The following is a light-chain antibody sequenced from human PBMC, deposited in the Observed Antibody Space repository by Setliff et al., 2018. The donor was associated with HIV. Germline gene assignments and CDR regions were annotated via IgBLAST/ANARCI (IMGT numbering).Light chain of an antibody. CDR2: SSN. V-gene: IGLV1-44*01. Sequence: ALTQPPSASGTPGQKVTISCSGSSSNIGSNTVNWYQQLPGTAPKLLIYSSNVRPSRVPDRFSGSKSGTSASLAISGLQAEDEADYYCAAWDDSLTGYVFGTGTKVTVL. J-gene: IGLJ1*01. CDR3: AAWDDSLTGYV. CDR1: SSNIGSNT.